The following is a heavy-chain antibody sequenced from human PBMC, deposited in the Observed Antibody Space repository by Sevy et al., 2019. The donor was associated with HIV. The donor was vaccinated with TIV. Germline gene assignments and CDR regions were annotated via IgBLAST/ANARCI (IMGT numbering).Heavy chain of an antibody. V-gene: IGHV3-53*01. CDR2: IYSDGRT. D-gene: IGHD3-16*01. Sequence: GGSLRLSCVVSGFSVSSNYMSWVRQAPGKGLEWVSNIYSDGRTYYADSVRGRFSISRDTSKNTVYLEMKSLSAEDTAVYYCTREDSVLGEDNYYGMDVWGHGTTVTVSS. J-gene: IGHJ6*02. CDR3: TREDSVLGEDNYYGMDV. CDR1: GFSVSSNY.